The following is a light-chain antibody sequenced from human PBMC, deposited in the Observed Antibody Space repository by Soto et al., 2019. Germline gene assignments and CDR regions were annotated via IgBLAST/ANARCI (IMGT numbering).Light chain of an antibody. CDR1: SSDVGGYKY. J-gene: IGLJ1*01. CDR2: EVS. CDR3: FSYTSDSPLYV. V-gene: IGLV2-14*01. Sequence: QSALTQPASVSGSPGQSITISCTGTSSDVGGYKYVSWYQHHPGKAPKLMISEVSNRPSGVSTRFSGSKSGNTASLTISGLQAEDAADYYCFSYTSDSPLYVFGSGTKLTVL.